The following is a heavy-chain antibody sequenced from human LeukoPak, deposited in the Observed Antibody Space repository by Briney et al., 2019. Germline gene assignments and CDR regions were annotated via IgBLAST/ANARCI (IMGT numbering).Heavy chain of an antibody. CDR1: GFSFSDHY. V-gene: IGHV3-23*01. J-gene: IGHJ6*03. CDR3: AKDGKERLMIFGVVITDYYYMDV. Sequence: PGGSLRLSCAASGFSFSDHYMDWVRQAPGKGLEWVSVISGSGGSTNYADSVKGRFTISRDNSKNTLYLQMNSLRAEDTAVYYCAKDGKERLMIFGVVITDYYYMDVWGKGTTVTVSS. CDR2: ISGSGGST. D-gene: IGHD3-3*01.